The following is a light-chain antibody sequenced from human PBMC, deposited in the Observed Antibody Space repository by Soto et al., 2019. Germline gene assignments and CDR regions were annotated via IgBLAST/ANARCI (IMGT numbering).Light chain of an antibody. CDR2: AAS. Sequence: DIQVTQSPSSLSVSLGDRVTITCRSSQTINVYLNWYQKKPGTPPKLLIYAASNLQSGVPSRFTGRGSGTDFTLNISSLQPEDFATYYCQQTYRTPYSFGQGTQLEI. CDR3: QQTYRTPYS. V-gene: IGKV1-39*01. J-gene: IGKJ2*03. CDR1: QTINVY.